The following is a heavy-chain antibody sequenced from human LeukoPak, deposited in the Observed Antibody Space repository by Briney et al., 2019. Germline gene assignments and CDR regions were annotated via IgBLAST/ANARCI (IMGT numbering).Heavy chain of an antibody. CDR3: ARSGSSITMIVVFDY. D-gene: IGHD3-22*01. J-gene: IGHJ4*02. V-gene: IGHV3-7*01. Sequence: GGSLRLSCAASGFTFSNYWMSWVRQTPGKGLEWVAHIKQDGSDKYYVDSVNGRFTISRDNSKNTLYLQMNSLRAEDTAVYYCARSGSSITMIVVFDYWGQGTLVTVSS. CDR2: IKQDGSDK. CDR1: GFTFSNYW.